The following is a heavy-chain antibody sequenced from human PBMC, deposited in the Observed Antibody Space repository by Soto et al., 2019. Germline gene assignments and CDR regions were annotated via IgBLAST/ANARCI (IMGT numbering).Heavy chain of an antibody. CDR2: ISDYNGNT. V-gene: IGHV1-18*01. Sequence: QVQLVQSGAEVKKPGASVKVSCKASGYTFTSYGIRWVRQAPVQGLEWMGWISDYNGNTNYAQKLQARVTMTTDTSTSTAYQELRSLRSDDTAVYYCASLPTDYGDYYYYGMDVWGQGTTVTVSS. CDR1: GYTFTSYG. CDR3: ASLPTDYGDYYYYGMDV. D-gene: IGHD4-17*01. J-gene: IGHJ6*02.